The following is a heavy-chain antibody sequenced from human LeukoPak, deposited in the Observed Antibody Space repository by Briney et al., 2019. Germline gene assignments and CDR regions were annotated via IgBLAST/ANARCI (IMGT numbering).Heavy chain of an antibody. CDR3: ATDSAQAAAGTSPYFQH. CDR2: FGPEDGET. J-gene: IGHJ1*01. V-gene: IGHV1-24*01. CDR1: GYTFTGLS. Sequence: GASVKVSCKASGYTFTGLSMHWVRQAPGKGLEWMGGFGPEDGETNYAQKFQGRVTMTEDTSTDTAYMELSSLRSEDTAVYYCATDSAQAAAGTSPYFQHWGQGTLVTVSS. D-gene: IGHD6-13*01.